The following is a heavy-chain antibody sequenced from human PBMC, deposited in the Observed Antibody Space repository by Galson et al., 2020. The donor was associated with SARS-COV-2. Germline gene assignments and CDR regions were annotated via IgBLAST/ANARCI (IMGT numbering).Heavy chain of an antibody. V-gene: IGHV3-23*01. CDR2: VSDSGAGR. CDR3: AKDSGGSGGYFDI. D-gene: IGHD2-15*01. CDR1: GFIFDSYA. J-gene: IGHJ2*01. Sequence: GESLKISCAASGFIFDSYAMGWVRQAPGKGLEWVSTVSDSGAGRFYEDSVKGRLTISRDNSKNTLYLHLNGLTAEDTAIYYCAKDSGGSGGYFDIWGRGTLVAVSS.